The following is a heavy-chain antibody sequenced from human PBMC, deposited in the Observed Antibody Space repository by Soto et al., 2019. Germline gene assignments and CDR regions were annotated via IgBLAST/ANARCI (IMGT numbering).Heavy chain of an antibody. CDR3: AKEDIVVVVAATPAYYYGMDV. J-gene: IGHJ6*02. CDR1: GFTFSSYA. CDR2: ISGSGGST. Sequence: GGSLRLSCAASGFTFSSYAMSWVRQAPGKGLEWVSAISGSGGSTYYADSVKGRFTISRDNSKNTLYLQMNSLRAEDTAVYYCAKEDIVVVVAATPAYYYGMDVWGQGTTVTVSS. D-gene: IGHD2-15*01. V-gene: IGHV3-23*01.